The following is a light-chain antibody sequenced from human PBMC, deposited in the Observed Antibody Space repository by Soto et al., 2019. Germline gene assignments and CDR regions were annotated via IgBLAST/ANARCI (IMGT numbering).Light chain of an antibody. J-gene: IGLJ2*01. CDR1: SSDIGVYNY. CDR3: TSSSSTVVV. V-gene: IGLV2-14*01. Sequence: QSALTQPASVSGSLGQSITIPCTGTSSDIGVYNYVAWYQHHPGKAPKLMLYEVSVRPSGVSNRFSGSKSGNTASLTISGLQAEDEADYSCTSSSSTVVVFGGGTKLTVL. CDR2: EVS.